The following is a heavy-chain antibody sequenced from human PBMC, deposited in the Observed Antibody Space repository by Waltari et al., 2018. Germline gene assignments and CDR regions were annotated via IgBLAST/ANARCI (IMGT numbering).Heavy chain of an antibody. CDR1: GFTFSSYG. CDR2: IWYDGSNK. V-gene: IGHV3-33*01. J-gene: IGHJ3*02. Sequence: QVQLVESGGGVVQPGRSLRLSCAASGFTFSSYGLHWVRQAPGKGLEWVAVIWYDGSNKYYAESVKGRFTISRDNSKNTLDLQMNSRRAEDTAVYYCARLPEGDAFDIWGQGTMVTVSS. CDR3: ARLPEGDAFDI.